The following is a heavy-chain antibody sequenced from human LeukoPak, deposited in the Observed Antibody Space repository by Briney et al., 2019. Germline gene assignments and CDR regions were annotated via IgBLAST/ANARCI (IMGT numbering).Heavy chain of an antibody. CDR1: GLAFRNYA. Sequence: GGSLRLSCVASGLAFRNYAMTSVRQAPGKGLEWVSVIRGSGGDIRYADSVKGRFTISRDNSVNTLYLQMNSLRAEDTAVYYCGKDPNGDYIGAFDFWGQGTMVTVSS. CDR2: IRGSGGDI. J-gene: IGHJ3*01. V-gene: IGHV3-23*01. D-gene: IGHD4-17*01. CDR3: GKDPNGDYIGAFDF.